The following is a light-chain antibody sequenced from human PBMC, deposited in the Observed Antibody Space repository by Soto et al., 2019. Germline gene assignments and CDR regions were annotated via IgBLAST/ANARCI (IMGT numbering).Light chain of an antibody. CDR2: DAS. J-gene: IGKJ5*01. V-gene: IGKV1-33*01. CDR1: QDISNY. Sequence: DIQMTQSPSSLSASVGDRVTITCQASQDISNYLNWSQQKPGKAPKLLIYDASNLETGVPSRFSGSGSGIDFTFTISSLQPEDIATYYCQQYDNLPITFGQGTRLEIK. CDR3: QQYDNLPIT.